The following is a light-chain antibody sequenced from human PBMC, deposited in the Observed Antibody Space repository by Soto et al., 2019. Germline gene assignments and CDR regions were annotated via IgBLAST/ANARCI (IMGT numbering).Light chain of an antibody. CDR2: LGF. V-gene: IGKV2-28*01. CDR1: QSLLRGNGYYY. Sequence: EIVWPQPPPPLLVPPGEQPSMSSTSNQSLLRGNGYYYVDWYLQKPGQSPRLLIYLGFERASGVPVRFSGSGSGTDFTLTISRVEADDVGVYFCMRGLETPLTFGPGTKVDIK. J-gene: IGKJ3*01. CDR3: MRGLETPLT.